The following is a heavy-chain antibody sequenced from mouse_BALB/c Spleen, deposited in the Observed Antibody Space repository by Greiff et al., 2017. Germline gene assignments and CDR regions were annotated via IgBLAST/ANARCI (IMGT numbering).Heavy chain of an antibody. CDR1: GFNIKDYY. J-gene: IGHJ1*01. CDR2: IDPENGDT. V-gene: IGHV14-4*02. CDR3: NAAPYGYDGYFDV. D-gene: IGHD2-2*01. Sequence: EVQLQQSGAELVRSGASVKLSCTASGFNIKDYYMHWVKQRPEQGLEWIGWIDPENGDTEYAPKFQGKATMTADTSSNTAYLQLSSLTSEDTAVYYCNAAPYGYDGYFDVWGAGTTVTVSS.